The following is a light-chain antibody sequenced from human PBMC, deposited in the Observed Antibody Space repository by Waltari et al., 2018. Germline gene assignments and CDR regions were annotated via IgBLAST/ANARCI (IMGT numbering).Light chain of an antibody. J-gene: IGKJ1*01. V-gene: IGKV3-20*01. CDR2: GAS. CDR1: ESVPANY. Sequence: EIVLTQSPGTLSLSPGERATLSCRATESVPANYLAWYQQKPGQAPRLLISGASSRATGIPDSFSGRGSGTDFTLTIARLEPEDFAVYYCQQYGETPWTFGQGTKVDLK. CDR3: QQYGETPWT.